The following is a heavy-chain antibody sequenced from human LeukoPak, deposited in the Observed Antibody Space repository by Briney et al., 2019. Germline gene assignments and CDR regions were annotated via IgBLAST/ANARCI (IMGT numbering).Heavy chain of an antibody. Sequence: GGSLRLSCAASGFTFDDYGMSWVRQAAGKGLEWVANIKYDGSEDYYVDSVKGRFTISRDNAKNSLYLQMNSLRAEDTAVYYCATYQGYNYGPFDYWGQGALVTVSS. CDR3: ATYQGYNYGPFDY. J-gene: IGHJ4*02. CDR2: IKYDGSED. CDR1: GFTFDDYG. D-gene: IGHD5-18*01. V-gene: IGHV3-7*05.